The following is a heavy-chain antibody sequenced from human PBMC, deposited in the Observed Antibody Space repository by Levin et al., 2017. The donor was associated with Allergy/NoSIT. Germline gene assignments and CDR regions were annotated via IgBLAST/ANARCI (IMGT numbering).Heavy chain of an antibody. D-gene: IGHD3-16*02. V-gene: IGHV1-2*02. J-gene: IGHJ4*02. CDR1: GYTFTGYY. CDR2: INPNSGGT. CDR3: ARGGPYYDYVWGSYRYRLDY. Sequence: GASVKVSCKASGYTFTGYYMHWVRQAPGQGLEWMGWINPNSGGTNYAQKFQGRVTMTRDTSISTAYMELSRLRSDDTAVYYCARGGPYYDYVWGSYRYRLDYWGQGTLVTVSS.